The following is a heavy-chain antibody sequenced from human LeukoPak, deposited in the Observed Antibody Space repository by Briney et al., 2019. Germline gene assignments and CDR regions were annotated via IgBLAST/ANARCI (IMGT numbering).Heavy chain of an antibody. CDR2: ISGSGGST. CDR3: AKDSSGYLQYFDY. Sequence: GRSLRLSCAASGFTFSSYGMSWVRQAPGKGLEWVSAISGSGGSTYYADSVKGRFTISRDNSKNTLYLQMNSLRAEDTAVYYCAKDSSGYLQYFDYWGQGTLVTVSS. J-gene: IGHJ4*02. D-gene: IGHD3-22*01. V-gene: IGHV3-23*01. CDR1: GFTFSSYG.